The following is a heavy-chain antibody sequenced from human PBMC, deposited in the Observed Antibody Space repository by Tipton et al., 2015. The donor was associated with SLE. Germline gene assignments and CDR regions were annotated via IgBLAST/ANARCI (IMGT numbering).Heavy chain of an antibody. CDR2: IYTSGST. D-gene: IGHD1-7*01. V-gene: IGHV4-61*02. J-gene: IGHJ2*01. CDR3: ARVGITGTTWDWYFDL. CDR1: GGSISSGSYY. Sequence: TLSLTCTVSGGSISSGSYYWSWIRQPAGKGLAWIGRIYTSGSTNYNPSLKSRVTISVDTSKNQFSLKLSSVTAADTAVYYCARVGITGTTWDWYFDLWGRGTLVTVSS.